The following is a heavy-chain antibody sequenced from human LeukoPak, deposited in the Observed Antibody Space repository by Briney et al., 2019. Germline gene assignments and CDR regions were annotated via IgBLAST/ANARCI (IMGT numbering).Heavy chain of an antibody. D-gene: IGHD6-13*01. CDR1: GFTFSNYA. Sequence: GGSLRLSCAASGFTFSNYAMSWVRRAPRKGLEWVSAITGSGSSTYYTDSVKGRFTISRDNFKNTVYLQMNSLRADDTAVYYCAKDSDSSNWYNWFDPWGQGTLVTVSP. CDR2: ITGSGSST. V-gene: IGHV3-23*01. J-gene: IGHJ5*02. CDR3: AKDSDSSNWYNWFDP.